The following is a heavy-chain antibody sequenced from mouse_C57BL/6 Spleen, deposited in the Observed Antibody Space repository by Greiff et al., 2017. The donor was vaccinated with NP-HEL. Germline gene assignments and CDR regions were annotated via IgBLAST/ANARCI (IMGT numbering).Heavy chain of an antibody. J-gene: IGHJ2*01. Sequence: EVKLVESEGGLVQPGSSMKLSCTASGFTFSDYYMAWVRQVPEKGLEWVANINYDGSSTYYLDSLKSRFIISRDNAKNILYLQMSSLKSEDTATYYCARGLPPFDYWGQGTTLTVSS. CDR1: GFTFSDYY. CDR3: ARGLPPFDY. V-gene: IGHV5-16*01. D-gene: IGHD1-2*01. CDR2: INYDGSST.